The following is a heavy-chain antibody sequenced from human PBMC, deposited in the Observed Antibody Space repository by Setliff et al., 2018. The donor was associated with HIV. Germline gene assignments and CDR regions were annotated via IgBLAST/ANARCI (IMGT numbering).Heavy chain of an antibody. CDR2: IYPGDSDT. D-gene: IGHD6-19*01. V-gene: IGHV5-51*01. J-gene: IGHJ4*02. CDR3: ARHQQSSGWYYSPMNY. Sequence: GESLKISCKGSGYSFTSYWIGWVRQMPGKGLEWMGIIYPGDSDTRYSPSFQGQVTISADKSISTAYLQWSSLKASDTAMYYCARHQQSSGWYYSPMNYWGQGTLGTVS. CDR1: GYSFTSYW.